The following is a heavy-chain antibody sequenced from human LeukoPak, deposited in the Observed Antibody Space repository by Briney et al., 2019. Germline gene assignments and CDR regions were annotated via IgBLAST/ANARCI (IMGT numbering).Heavy chain of an antibody. CDR1: GGSLSSYY. Sequence: SSETLSLTCTVSGGSLSSYYWSWIRQPPGKGLESIGYISYGGSTNYNPSLKSRVTISIDTSKNQVSLKLGSVTAADTAVYYCARGLSSHDFDYWGQGTLVTVSS. V-gene: IGHV4-59*08. J-gene: IGHJ4*02. CDR2: ISYGGST. D-gene: IGHD6-13*01. CDR3: ARGLSSHDFDY.